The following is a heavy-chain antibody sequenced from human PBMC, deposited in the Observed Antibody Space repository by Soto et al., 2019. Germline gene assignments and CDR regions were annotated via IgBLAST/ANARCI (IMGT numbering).Heavy chain of an antibody. CDR2: ITGGGFST. J-gene: IGHJ6*02. Sequence: EVQLLESGGGLVQPGGSLRLSCAASGFIFSRYAMTWVRQAPGKGLEWVSAITGGGFSTYYTDSVKGRFTISRDNSKNTLYLHMNRLRAEDTAVYFCAKGGVRGVQMDVWGQGTTVTVSS. V-gene: IGHV3-23*01. CDR1: GFIFSRYA. D-gene: IGHD3-10*01. CDR3: AKGGVRGVQMDV.